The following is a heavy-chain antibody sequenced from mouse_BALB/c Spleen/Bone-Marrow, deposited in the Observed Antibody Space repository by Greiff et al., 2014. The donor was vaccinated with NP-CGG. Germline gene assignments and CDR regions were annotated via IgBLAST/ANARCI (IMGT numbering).Heavy chain of an antibody. D-gene: IGHD1-1*01. J-gene: IGHJ2*01. CDR1: GFTFSDYG. Sequence: EVKLVESGGGLVRPGGSRKLSCAASGFTFSDYGMAWVRQAPGKGPEWVAFISNLAYSIYYTDTVTGRFTISRENAKNTLYLEMSSLRSEDTAMYYCARALAYGSSFDYWGQGTTLTVSS. V-gene: IGHV5-15*02. CDR2: ISNLAYSI. CDR3: ARALAYGSSFDY.